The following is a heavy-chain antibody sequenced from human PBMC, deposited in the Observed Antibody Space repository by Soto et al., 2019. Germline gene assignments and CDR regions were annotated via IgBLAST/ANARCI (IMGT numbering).Heavy chain of an antibody. D-gene: IGHD3-16*01. CDR3: ARDSRRTYDYIWGNLDTGYYFDY. J-gene: IGHJ4*02. CDR2: ISSSSSYI. Sequence: GGSLRLSCAASGFTFSSYSMNWVRQAPGKGLEWVSSISSSSSYIYYADSVKGRFTISRDNAKNSLYLQMNSLRAEDTAVYYCARDSRRTYDYIWGNLDTGYYFDYWGQGTLVTVSS. CDR1: GFTFSSYS. V-gene: IGHV3-21*01.